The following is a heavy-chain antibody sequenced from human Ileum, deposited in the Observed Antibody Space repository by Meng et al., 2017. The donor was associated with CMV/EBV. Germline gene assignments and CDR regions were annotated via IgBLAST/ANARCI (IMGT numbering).Heavy chain of an antibody. Sequence: QVQLVQSGAEVKKPGSSVKVSCKASGGTFSSYAISWVRQAPGQGLEWMGGTIPILGIANYAQKFQGRATITADKSTSTAYMELSSLRSEDTAVYYCARGEGRDSGSYTLDYWGQGTLVTVSS. CDR1: GGTFSSYA. J-gene: IGHJ4*02. D-gene: IGHD1-26*01. CDR3: ARGEGRDSGSYTLDY. V-gene: IGHV1-69*10. CDR2: TIPILGIA.